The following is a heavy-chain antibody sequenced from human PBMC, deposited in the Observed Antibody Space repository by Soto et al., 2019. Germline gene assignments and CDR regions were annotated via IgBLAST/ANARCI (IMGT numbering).Heavy chain of an antibody. D-gene: IGHD1-7*01. CDR3: ASRDPGTSVDY. CDR1: GGSFTSNNW. V-gene: IGHV4-4*02. J-gene: IGHJ4*02. Sequence: TLSLTCSVSGGSFTSNNWWTWVRQPPGQGLEWIGEIYRTGSTNYNPSLKSRVTISLDKSENQFSLKVTSLTAADTAVYYCASRDPGTSVDYWGQGTLVTVSS. CDR2: IYRTGST.